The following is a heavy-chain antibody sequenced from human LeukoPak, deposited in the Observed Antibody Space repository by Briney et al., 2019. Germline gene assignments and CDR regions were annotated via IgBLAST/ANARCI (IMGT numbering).Heavy chain of an antibody. V-gene: IGHV4-30-4*01. J-gene: IGHJ4*02. CDR3: AGAVTGYYLSHYYFPY. D-gene: IGHD3-9*01. CDR2: IYYNGIT. Sequence: SQTLSLTCTVSGDSISSGDYYWTWIRQPPGKGLEWIGYIYYNGITYYNPSLKSRVIISVDQPKKQFSLKLSSVTAVDTAVYYCAGAVTGYYLSHYYFPYWGRGTLVTVSS. CDR1: GDSISSGDYY.